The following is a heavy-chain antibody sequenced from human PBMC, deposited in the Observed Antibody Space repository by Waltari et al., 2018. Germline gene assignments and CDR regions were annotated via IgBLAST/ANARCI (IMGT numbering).Heavy chain of an antibody. Sequence: EVQLLESGGNVVRPGGSLRLSCEVSGVKFDEFGMRWVRQVPGGGVEWVAGSNWNGEGTGKAESVKGRVIISRDNARNSMTLQMNSLRVEDTALYYCVRGYRHDAIDLWGQGTLVTVSS. CDR1: GVKFDEFG. CDR3: VRGYRHDAIDL. CDR2: SNWNGEGT. V-gene: IGHV3-20*04. J-gene: IGHJ3*01. D-gene: IGHD3-22*01.